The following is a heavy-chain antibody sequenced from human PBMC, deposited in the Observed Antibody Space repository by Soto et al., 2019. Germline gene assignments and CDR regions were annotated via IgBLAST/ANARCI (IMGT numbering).Heavy chain of an antibody. CDR2: MWAGGRKE. D-gene: IGHD2-2*01. V-gene: IGHV3-33*01. CDR1: GFTFNNYG. J-gene: IGHJ5*02. Sequence: PGGSLRLSCVTSGFTFNNYGIHWVRQAPGKGLEWVAVMWAGGRKENYADSVKGRFTMSRDLSKNTLYLQMDSLGAEDTAVYYCARDIDTSSHFGWFDPWGQGTLVTVSS. CDR3: ARDIDTSSHFGWFDP.